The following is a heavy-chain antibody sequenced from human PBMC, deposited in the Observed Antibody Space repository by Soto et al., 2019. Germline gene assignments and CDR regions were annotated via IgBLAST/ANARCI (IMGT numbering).Heavy chain of an antibody. CDR3: GTRVGLLRYFDWSSGSDAFDI. D-gene: IGHD3-9*01. Sequence: GGSLRLSCAASGFTVSSNYMNWVRQAPGKGLEWVSIIYTAGTTHYADSVKGRFTLSRDDSGNTLYLQMTSLRAEDTAVYYCGTRVGLLRYFDWSSGSDAFDIWGQGTMVTVSS. J-gene: IGHJ3*02. CDR2: IYTAGTT. CDR1: GFTVSSNY. V-gene: IGHV3-53*01.